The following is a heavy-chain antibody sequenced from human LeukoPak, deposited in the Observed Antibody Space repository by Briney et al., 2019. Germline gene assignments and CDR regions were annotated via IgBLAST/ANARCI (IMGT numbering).Heavy chain of an antibody. Sequence: GGSLRLSYAASGFTVSSNYMSWVRQAPGKGLEWVSVIYSGGSTYYADSVKGRFTISRDTSKNTVYLQVNSLRAEDTAVDYCARDLRGPFDYWGQGTLVTVSS. V-gene: IGHV3-53*01. CDR2: IYSGGST. CDR1: GFTVSSNY. CDR3: ARDLRGPFDY. J-gene: IGHJ4*02.